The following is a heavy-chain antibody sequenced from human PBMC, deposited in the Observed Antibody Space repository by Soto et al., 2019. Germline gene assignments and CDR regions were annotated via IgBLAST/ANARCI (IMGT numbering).Heavy chain of an antibody. CDR2: ISVYNGNT. Sequence: QVQLVQSGAEVKKPGASVKVSCKASGYTFTNYGVNWVRQAPGQGLEWMGWISVYNGNTNYAQKLQGRVTMTTDTSTSTAYMELGSLRSDDTAVYYCARDWYSFSGYYYGMDVWGQGTTVTVSS. D-gene: IGHD2-15*01. J-gene: IGHJ6*02. V-gene: IGHV1-18*01. CDR3: ARDWYSFSGYYYGMDV. CDR1: GYTFTNYG.